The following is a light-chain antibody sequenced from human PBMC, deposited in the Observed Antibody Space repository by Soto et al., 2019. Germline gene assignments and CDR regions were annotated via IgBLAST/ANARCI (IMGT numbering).Light chain of an antibody. CDR2: DAS. J-gene: IGKJ4*01. Sequence: EIVLTQXPXTLSLSPGERATLSCRASQSVSSYLAWYQQKPGQAPRLLIYDASNRATGIPARFSGSGSGTDFTLTISSLEPEDFAVYYCQHRSNWPPLTFGGGTKVEIK. CDR1: QSVSSY. V-gene: IGKV3-11*01. CDR3: QHRSNWPPLT.